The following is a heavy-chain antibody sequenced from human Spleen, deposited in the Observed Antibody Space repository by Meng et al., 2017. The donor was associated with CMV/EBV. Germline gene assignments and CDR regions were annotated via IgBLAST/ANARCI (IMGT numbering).Heavy chain of an antibody. Sequence: SGSTFTGYYRHWVRQAPGQGLEWMGWINPNSGGTNYAQKFQGRVTMTRDTSISTAYMELSRLRSDDTAVYYCAREAGDGYNYVVFPHWGQGTLVTVSS. CDR3: AREAGDGYNYVVFPH. J-gene: IGHJ4*02. CDR1: GSTFTGYY. V-gene: IGHV1-2*02. CDR2: INPNSGGT. D-gene: IGHD5-24*01.